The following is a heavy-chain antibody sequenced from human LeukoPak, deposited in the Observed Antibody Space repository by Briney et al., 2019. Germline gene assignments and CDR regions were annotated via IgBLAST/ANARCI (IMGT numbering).Heavy chain of an antibody. Sequence: PSETLSLTCTVSGGSISSSNYYWGWIRQPPGKGLEWIGSIYYSGSTYYNPSLKSRVTISVDTSKNQFSLKLSSVTAADTAVYYCARTFGGSYYTGFDYWGQGTLVTVSS. CDR3: ARTFGGSYYTGFDY. V-gene: IGHV4-39*01. J-gene: IGHJ4*02. CDR2: IYYSGST. CDR1: GGSISSSNYY. D-gene: IGHD1-26*01.